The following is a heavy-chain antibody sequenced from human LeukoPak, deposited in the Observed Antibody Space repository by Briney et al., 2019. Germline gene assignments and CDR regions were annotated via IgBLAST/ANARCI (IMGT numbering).Heavy chain of an antibody. CDR2: INPNSGGT. CDR1: GYTFTGYY. Sequence: ASVKVSCKASGYTFTGYYMHWVRQAPGQGLEWMGWINPNSGGTNYAQEFQGRVTMTRDTSLNTAYMELSRLRSDDTAIYYCARDQYAGGWYDFWGQGTLVTVSS. V-gene: IGHV1-2*02. J-gene: IGHJ4*02. CDR3: ARDQYAGGWYDF. D-gene: IGHD6-19*01.